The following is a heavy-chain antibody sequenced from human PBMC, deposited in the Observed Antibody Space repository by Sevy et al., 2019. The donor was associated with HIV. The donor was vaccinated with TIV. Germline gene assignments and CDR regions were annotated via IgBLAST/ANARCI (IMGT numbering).Heavy chain of an antibody. CDR2: ISSSGSTI. D-gene: IGHD3-22*01. V-gene: IGHV3-11*01. J-gene: IGHJ4*02. CDR3: ARDTVVITSLFDY. CDR1: GFTFSDYY. Sequence: GGSLRLSCAASGFTFSDYYMSWIRRAPGKGLEWVSYISSSGSTIYYADSVKGRFTISRDNAKNSLYLQMNSLRAEDTAVYYSARDTVVITSLFDYWGQGTLVTVSS.